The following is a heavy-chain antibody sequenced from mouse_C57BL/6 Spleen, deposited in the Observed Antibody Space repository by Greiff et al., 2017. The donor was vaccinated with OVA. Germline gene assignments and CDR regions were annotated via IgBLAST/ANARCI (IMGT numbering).Heavy chain of an antibody. CDR3: ARVEVLGGYFDY. V-gene: IGHV1-81*01. D-gene: IGHD3-3*01. J-gene: IGHJ2*01. CDR1: GYTFTSYG. Sequence: VQLVESGAELARPGASVKLSCKASGYTFTSYGISWVKQRTGQGLEWIGDIYPRSGNTYYNEKFKGKATLTADKSSSTAYMELRSLTSEDSAVYFCARVEVLGGYFDYWGQGTTLTVSS. CDR2: IYPRSGNT.